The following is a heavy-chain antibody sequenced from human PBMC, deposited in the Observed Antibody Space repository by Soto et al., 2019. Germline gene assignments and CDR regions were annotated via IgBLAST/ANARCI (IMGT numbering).Heavy chain of an antibody. CDR3: ARDPPPMVRGGAHWFDP. V-gene: IGHV1-18*01. CDR2: ISAYNGNT. D-gene: IGHD3-10*01. CDR1: GYTFTSYG. Sequence: GASVKVSCKASGYTFTSYGISWVRQAPGQGLEWMGWISAYNGNTNYAQKLQGRVTMTTDTSTSTAHMELRSLRSDDTAVYYCARDPPPMVRGGAHWFDPWGQGTLFTVSS. J-gene: IGHJ5*02.